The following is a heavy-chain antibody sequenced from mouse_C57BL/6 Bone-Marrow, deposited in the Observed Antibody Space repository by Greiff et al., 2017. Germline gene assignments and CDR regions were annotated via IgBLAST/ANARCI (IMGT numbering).Heavy chain of an antibody. V-gene: IGHV1-81*01. CDR1: GYTFTSSG. J-gene: IGHJ2*01. D-gene: IGHD6-5*01. CDR3: ARWGLWEGY. CDR2: IYPRSGNT. Sequence: VKLQESGAELARPGASVKLSCKASGYTFTSSGISWVKQRTGQGLEWIGEIYPRSGNTYYNEKFKGKATLTADKSSSTAYMELRSLTSEVSAVYFCARWGLWEGYWGQGTTLTVSS.